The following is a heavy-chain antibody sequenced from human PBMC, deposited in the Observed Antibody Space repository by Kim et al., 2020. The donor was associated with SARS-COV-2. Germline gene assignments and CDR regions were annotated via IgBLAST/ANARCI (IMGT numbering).Heavy chain of an antibody. V-gene: IGHV4-39*01. CDR2: VYYSGST. Sequence: SETLSLTCTVSGGSISSSSYYWGWIRQPPGKGLEWIGSVYYSGSTYYNPSLKSRVTISVDTSKNQFSLKLSSLTAADTAVYYCARQWIQLWLKYFDYWGQGTLVTVSS. D-gene: IGHD5-18*01. J-gene: IGHJ4*02. CDR3: ARQWIQLWLKYFDY. CDR1: GGSISSSSYY.